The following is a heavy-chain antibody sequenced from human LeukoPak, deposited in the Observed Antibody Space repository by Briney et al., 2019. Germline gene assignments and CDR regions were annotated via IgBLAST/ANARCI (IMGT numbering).Heavy chain of an antibody. D-gene: IGHD3-22*01. V-gene: IGHV4-31*03. J-gene: IGHJ5*02. CDR1: GGSISSTVFY. CDR3: ARGRRDSSAYYPETT. CDR2: IDYSGST. Sequence: PSQTLSLTCTVSGGSISSTVFYWSWIRQHRGMGLEWLGHIDYSGSTYYNPSLKSRVTISAYTSKNQFSLQLRSVTAADTAVYYCARGRRDSSAYYPETTWGQGALVTVSS.